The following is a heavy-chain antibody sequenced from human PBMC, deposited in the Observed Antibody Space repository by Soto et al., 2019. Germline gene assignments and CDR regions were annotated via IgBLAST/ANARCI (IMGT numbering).Heavy chain of an antibody. Sequence: QVQLQESGPRLVKPSETLSLTCTVSGGSISSYFWSWIRQSPGEGLEWIGYIFYSGTTNYSPSLKSRVTMSLGTAKNQFSLNLTSVTAADTAVYYGARGRGGTYDAFDIWGQGTMVTVSS. CDR3: ARGRGGTYDAFDI. CDR2: IFYSGTT. V-gene: IGHV4-59*01. D-gene: IGHD2-15*01. CDR1: GGSISSYF. J-gene: IGHJ3*02.